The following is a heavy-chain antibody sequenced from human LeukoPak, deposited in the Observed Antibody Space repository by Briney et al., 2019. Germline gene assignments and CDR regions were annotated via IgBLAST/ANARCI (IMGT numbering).Heavy chain of an antibody. J-gene: IGHJ4*02. V-gene: IGHV3-23*01. D-gene: IGHD6-19*01. CDR3: ANWATSSDWKGPFDY. CDR1: GFTFSSRC. Sequence: GGSLRLSCVVSGFTFSSRCMNWVRQAPGKGLEWVSGISGRGGRTDYADSVEGRFTISRDNSKSTQYLQMNSLRAENTAVYYCANWATSSDWKGPFDYWGQGTLVIVSS. CDR2: ISGRGGRT.